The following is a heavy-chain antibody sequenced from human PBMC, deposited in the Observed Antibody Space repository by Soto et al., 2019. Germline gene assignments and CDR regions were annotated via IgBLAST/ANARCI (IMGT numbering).Heavy chain of an antibody. V-gene: IGHV4-34*01. CDR1: GGSFSGYY. D-gene: IGHD2-2*01. Sequence: QVQLQQWGAGLLKPSETLSLTCAVYGGSFSGYYWSWIRQPPGKGLEWIGEINHSGSTNYNPSLKSRVTISLDTSKNQFSLKLSSVTAADTAVYYCARFSSFQIDIVVVPAADDAFDIWGQGTMVTVSS. CDR3: ARFSSFQIDIVVVPAADDAFDI. J-gene: IGHJ3*02. CDR2: INHSGST.